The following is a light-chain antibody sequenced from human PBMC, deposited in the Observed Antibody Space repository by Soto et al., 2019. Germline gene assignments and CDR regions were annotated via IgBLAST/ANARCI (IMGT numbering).Light chain of an antibody. Sequence: QSALTQPASLSGSSGQSITISCTGTSSDVGGYNYVSWYQQHPGKAPKLMIYDVSNRPSGVSNRFSGSKSGNTASLTISGLQAEDEADYYCSSYRASSTTHYVFGPGTKVTVL. CDR3: SSYRASSTTHYV. V-gene: IGLV2-14*03. J-gene: IGLJ1*01. CDR2: DVS. CDR1: SSDVGGYNY.